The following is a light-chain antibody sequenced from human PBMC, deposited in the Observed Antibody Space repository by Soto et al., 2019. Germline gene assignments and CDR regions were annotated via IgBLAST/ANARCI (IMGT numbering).Light chain of an antibody. CDR3: QQYGVSPQS. CDR2: GAT. Sequence: EIVLTQSPGTLSLSPGERVTLSCSSSQSISGSYLAWYQQKRGQAPRLLVYGATTRATGIPDRFSGSGSGSDFTLIISRLEPEDFAVYFCQQYGVSPQSFGPGTKVDI. CDR1: QSISGSY. J-gene: IGKJ3*01. V-gene: IGKV3-20*01.